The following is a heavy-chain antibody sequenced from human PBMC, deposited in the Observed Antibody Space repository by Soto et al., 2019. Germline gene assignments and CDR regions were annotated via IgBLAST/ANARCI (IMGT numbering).Heavy chain of an antibody. D-gene: IGHD5-12*01. J-gene: IGHJ4*02. Sequence: EVQLLESGGGLVQPGGSLRLSCAASGFTFSSYAMSWVRQAPGKGLEWVSGVSGGGGSTYYADSVKGRFTISRDNXKNTLYLQLNSLRAEDTAIYYCAKEAGRDGYNVDYWGQGTLVTVSS. CDR2: VSGGGGST. CDR3: AKEAGRDGYNVDY. CDR1: GFTFSSYA. V-gene: IGHV3-23*01.